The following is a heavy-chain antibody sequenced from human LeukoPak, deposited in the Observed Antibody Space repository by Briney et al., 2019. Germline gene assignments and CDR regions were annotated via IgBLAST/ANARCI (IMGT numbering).Heavy chain of an antibody. CDR3: AREYYYDSSGFDY. J-gene: IGHJ4*02. D-gene: IGHD3-22*01. Sequence: ASVKVSCKASGYTFTGYYMHWVRQAPGQGLEWMGWINPNSGGTNYAQKFQGRVTMTTDTSTSTAYMELRSLRSDDTAVYYCAREYYYDSSGFDYWGQGTLVTVSS. V-gene: IGHV1-2*02. CDR2: INPNSGGT. CDR1: GYTFTGYY.